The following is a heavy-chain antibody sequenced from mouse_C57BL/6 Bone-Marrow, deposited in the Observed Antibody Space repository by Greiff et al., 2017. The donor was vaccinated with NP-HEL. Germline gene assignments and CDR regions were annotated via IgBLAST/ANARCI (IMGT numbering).Heavy chain of an antibody. CDR1: GYTFTSYW. V-gene: IGHV1-64*01. Sequence: QVQLQQPGAELVKPGASVKLSCKASGYTFTSYWMHWVKQRPGQGLEWIGMIHPNSGSTNYNEKFKSKATLTVDKSSSTAYMQLSSLTSEDSAVYYCAREDYYYRFACWGQGTLVTVSA. CDR3: AREDYYYRFAC. D-gene: IGHD1-1*01. J-gene: IGHJ3*01. CDR2: IHPNSGST.